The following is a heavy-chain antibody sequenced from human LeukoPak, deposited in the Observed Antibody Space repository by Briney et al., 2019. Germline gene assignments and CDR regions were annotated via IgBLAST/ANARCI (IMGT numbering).Heavy chain of an antibody. CDR2: INHSGST. V-gene: IGHV4-34*01. D-gene: IGHD6-6*01. Sequence: SETLSLTCAVYGGSFSGYYWSWIRQPPGKGLEWIGEINHSGSTNYNPSLKSRVTISVDTSKNQFSLKLSSVTAADTAVYYCARRLSSTATRPGRGFDYWGQGTLVTVCS. CDR3: ARRLSSTATRPGRGFDY. J-gene: IGHJ4*01. CDR1: GGSFSGYY.